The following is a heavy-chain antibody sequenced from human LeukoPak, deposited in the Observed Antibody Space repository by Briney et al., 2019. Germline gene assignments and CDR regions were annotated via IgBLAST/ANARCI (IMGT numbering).Heavy chain of an antibody. CDR2: INPNSRGT. D-gene: IGHD6-13*01. CDR3: ARVTRIAAAGRPVRRYGMDV. J-gene: IGHJ6*02. V-gene: IGHV1-2*02. CDR1: GYTFTGYY. Sequence: ASVKVSCKASGYTFTGYYMHWVRQAPGQGLEWMGWINPNSRGTNYAQKFQGRVTMTRDTSISTAYMELSRLRSDDTAVYYCARVTRIAAAGRPVRRYGMDVWGQGTTVTVSS.